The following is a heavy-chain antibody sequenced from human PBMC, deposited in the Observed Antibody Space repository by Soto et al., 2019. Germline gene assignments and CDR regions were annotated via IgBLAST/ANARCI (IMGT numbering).Heavy chain of an antibody. CDR1: GGTFSSYA. D-gene: IGHD3-22*01. V-gene: IGHV1-69*13. CDR3: AREGPYYYDSSGRPKPLIDY. J-gene: IGHJ4*02. Sequence: GASVKVSCKASGGTFSSYAISWVRQAPGQGLEWMGGIIPIFGTANYAQKFQGRATITADESTSTAYMELSSLRSEDTAVYYCAREGPYYYDSSGRPKPLIDYWGQGTLVTVSS. CDR2: IIPIFGTA.